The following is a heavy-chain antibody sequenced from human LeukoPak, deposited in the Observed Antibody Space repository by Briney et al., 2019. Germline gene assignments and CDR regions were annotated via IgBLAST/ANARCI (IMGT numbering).Heavy chain of an antibody. Sequence: ASVKVSCKASGYTLTGYYMHWVRQAPGQGLEWMGRINPNSGGTNYAQKFQGRVTMTRDTSISTAYMELSRLRSDDTAVYYCARSFGFWSGYSDYGMDVWGQGTTVTVSS. CDR2: INPNSGGT. CDR3: ARSFGFWSGYSDYGMDV. V-gene: IGHV1-2*06. CDR1: GYTLTGYY. D-gene: IGHD3-3*01. J-gene: IGHJ6*02.